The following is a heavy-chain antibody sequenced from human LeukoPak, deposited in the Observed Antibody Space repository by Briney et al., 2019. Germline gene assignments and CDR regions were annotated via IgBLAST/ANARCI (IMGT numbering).Heavy chain of an antibody. J-gene: IGHJ4*02. CDR1: GFTFSRYE. CDR3: ASQTGTTPR. D-gene: IGHD1-7*01. V-gene: IGHV3-48*03. CDR2: ISSSGTTT. Sequence: GGSLRLSCATSGFTFSRYEMNWVRQAPGKGLEWVSYISSSGTTTYYTDSVKGRFTISRDNARNSLYLQMNSLRVEDTAVYYCASQTGTTPRWGQGTLVTVSS.